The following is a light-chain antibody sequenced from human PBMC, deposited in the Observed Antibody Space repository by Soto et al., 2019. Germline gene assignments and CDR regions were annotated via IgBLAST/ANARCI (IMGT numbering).Light chain of an antibody. CDR3: SSFAGSDSVV. V-gene: IGLV2-8*01. J-gene: IGLJ2*01. CDR1: SSDVGGYNY. CDR2: EVT. Sequence: QSVLTQPPSASGSPGQSVTISCTGTSSDVGGYNYVSWYQQHAGKGPKVMIYEVTKRPSGVPDRFSGSKFGNTASLTVSGLQADDEAAYYCSSFAGSDSVVFGGGTNVTVL.